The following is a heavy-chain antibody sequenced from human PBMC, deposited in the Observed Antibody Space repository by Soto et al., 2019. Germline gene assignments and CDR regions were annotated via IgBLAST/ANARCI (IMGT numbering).Heavy chain of an antibody. D-gene: IGHD2-8*01. CDR1: GFTFGDYA. CDR2: VRTYAYGETT. Sequence: GGSLRLSCTTSGFTFGDYAMSWFRQTPGKGLEWVGFVRTYAYGETTEYAASVKGRFTVGRDNSRSTAYLHMSSLKTEDTGVYFCSRDCPCGLGYCTNGACFPNDFWGQGTLVTVSS. CDR3: SRDCPCGLGYCTNGACFPNDF. V-gene: IGHV3-49*03. J-gene: IGHJ4*02.